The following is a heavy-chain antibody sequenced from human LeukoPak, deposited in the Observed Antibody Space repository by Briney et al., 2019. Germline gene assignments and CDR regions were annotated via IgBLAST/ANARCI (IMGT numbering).Heavy chain of an antibody. D-gene: IGHD6-6*01. J-gene: IGHJ3*02. CDR1: GGSFSDSY. V-gene: IGHV4-34*01. Sequence: PSETLSLTCAVYGGSFSDSYWYWIRQPPGKGLEWIGEISHSGSTNYNPSLKSRVSISEDTSKNQFSLKLSSVTAADTAVYYCARGRGVAARPNDAFDIWSQGTMVTVSS. CDR3: ARGRGVAARPNDAFDI. CDR2: ISHSGST.